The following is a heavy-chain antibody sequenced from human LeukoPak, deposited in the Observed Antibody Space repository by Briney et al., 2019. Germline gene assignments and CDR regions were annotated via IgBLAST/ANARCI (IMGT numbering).Heavy chain of an antibody. CDR3: ARLRGTGTAWFDP. Sequence: GGSLRLSCAASAFTVSSNYMTWVRQAPGKGLEWVSVLYSGSTTYYADSVKGRFTVSRDNSKNTLYLQMNSLRAEDTAVYYCARLRGTGTAWFDPWGQGTLVTVSS. CDR2: LYSGSTT. CDR1: AFTVSSNY. J-gene: IGHJ5*02. V-gene: IGHV3-53*01. D-gene: IGHD1-7*01.